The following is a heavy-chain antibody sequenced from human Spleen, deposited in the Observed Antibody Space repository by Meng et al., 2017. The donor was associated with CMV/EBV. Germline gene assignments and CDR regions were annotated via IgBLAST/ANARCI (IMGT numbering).Heavy chain of an antibody. V-gene: IGHV4-34*01. CDR3: ARGRKPGYSSSRYS. D-gene: IGHD6-13*01. CDR1: GGSFSGYY. CDR2: INHSGST. Sequence: VQVQQGGAGLLKPSEPLALTCAVYGGSFSGYYWSWIRQPPGKGLEWIGEINHSGSTNYNPSLKSRVTISVDTSKNQFSLKLSSVTAADTAVYYCARGRKPGYSSSRYSWGQGTLVTVSS. J-gene: IGHJ4*02.